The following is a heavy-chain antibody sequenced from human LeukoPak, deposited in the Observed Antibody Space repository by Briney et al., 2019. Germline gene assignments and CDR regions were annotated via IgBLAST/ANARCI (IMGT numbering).Heavy chain of an antibody. V-gene: IGHV4-59*08. Sequence: SETLSLTCTVSGGSISSYYWSWIRQPPGKGLEWIGYIYYSGTTNYNPSLKSRVTISVDTSKNQFSLKLSSVTAADTAVYYCARRGPMRDSSGYWRGYHFDYWGQGTLVTVSS. CDR1: GGSISSYY. CDR2: IYYSGTT. D-gene: IGHD3-22*01. J-gene: IGHJ4*02. CDR3: ARRGPMRDSSGYWRGYHFDY.